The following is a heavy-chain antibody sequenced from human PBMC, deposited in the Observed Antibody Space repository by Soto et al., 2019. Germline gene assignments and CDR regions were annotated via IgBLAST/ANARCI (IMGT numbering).Heavy chain of an antibody. J-gene: IGHJ4*02. CDR2: INHSGST. CDR3: ARGNNVVVVPAADFDY. CDR1: GGSFSGYY. Sequence: SETLSLTCAVYGGSFSGYYWSWIRQPPGKGLEWIGEINHSGSTNYNPSLKSRVTISVDTSKNQFSLKLSSVTAADTAVYYCARGNNVVVVPAADFDYWGQGTLVTVSS. V-gene: IGHV4-34*01. D-gene: IGHD2-2*01.